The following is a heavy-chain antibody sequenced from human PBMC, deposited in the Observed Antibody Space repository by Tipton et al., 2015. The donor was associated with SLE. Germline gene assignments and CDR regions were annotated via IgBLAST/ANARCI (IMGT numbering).Heavy chain of an antibody. CDR1: GGSISSNNFF. CDR2: IYYSGSA. J-gene: IGHJ3*02. V-gene: IGHV4-31*03. Sequence: TLSLTCTVSGGSISSNNFFWSWLRQHPGKGLEGIGYIYYSGSAFYNPSRKSRVTMSVDTSKNQFFMRLSSATAADTAVYYWARGVITITDSDAFDIWGQGTMVTVSS. D-gene: IGHD2-21*01. CDR3: ARGVITITDSDAFDI.